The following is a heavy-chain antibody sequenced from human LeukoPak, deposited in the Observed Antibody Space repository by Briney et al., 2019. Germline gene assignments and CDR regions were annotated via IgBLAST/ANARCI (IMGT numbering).Heavy chain of an antibody. CDR1: GYTFTSYG. CDR2: ISAYNGNT. Sequence: ASVKVSCMASGYTFTSYGISWVRQAPGQGLEWMGWISAYNGNTNYAQKLQGRVTMTRDTSTSTVYMELSNLRSEDTAVYYCARGGYIYGSFDNWGQGTLVTVSS. J-gene: IGHJ4*02. V-gene: IGHV1-18*01. CDR3: ARGGYIYGSFDN. D-gene: IGHD5-18*01.